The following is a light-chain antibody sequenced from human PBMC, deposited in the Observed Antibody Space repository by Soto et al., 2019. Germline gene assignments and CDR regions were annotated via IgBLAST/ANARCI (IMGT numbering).Light chain of an antibody. J-gene: IGKJ1*01. CDR1: QSVSSSY. CDR3: QQYGSSPWT. CDR2: GAS. Sequence: EIVLTQSPGTLSLSPGERATLSCRASQSVSSSYLAWYQQKPGQAPRPLIYGASSRAIGIPDRFSGSGSGTDLTLTIIRLEPEDFEVYYCQQYGSSPWTFGQGTKVQIK. V-gene: IGKV3-20*01.